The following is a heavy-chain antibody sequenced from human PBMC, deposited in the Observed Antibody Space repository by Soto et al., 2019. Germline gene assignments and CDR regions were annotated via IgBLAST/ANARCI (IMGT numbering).Heavy chain of an antibody. V-gene: IGHV4-4*02. CDR2: IYHSGST. Sequence: QVQLQESGPGLVKPSGTLSLTCAVSGGSISSSNWWSWVRQPPGKGLEWIGEIYHSGSTNYNPSHKIRVTISVYKSKHQFSLKLSSVTAADTAVYYCARVSGSYYYGMDVWGQGTTVTVSS. D-gene: IGHD1-26*01. J-gene: IGHJ6*02. CDR1: GGSISSSNW. CDR3: ARVSGSYYYGMDV.